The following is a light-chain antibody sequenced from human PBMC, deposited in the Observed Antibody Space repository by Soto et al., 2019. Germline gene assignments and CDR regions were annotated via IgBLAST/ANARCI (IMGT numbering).Light chain of an antibody. CDR2: SAS. CDR1: QSVSSSY. CDR3: QQYGSSFRYT. V-gene: IGKV3-20*01. J-gene: IGKJ2*01. Sequence: EIVLTQSPGTLSLSPGERATLSCRASQSVSSSYLAWYQQKPGQAPSLLIYSASSRATGVPDRFIGSGFGTDCTLTISRLEPEDFAVYYWQQYGSSFRYTFGQGTKLEIK.